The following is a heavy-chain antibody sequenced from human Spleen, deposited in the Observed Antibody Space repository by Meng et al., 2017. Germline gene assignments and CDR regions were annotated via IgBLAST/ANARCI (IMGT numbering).Heavy chain of an antibody. Sequence: ASVKVSCKASGYTFTDYDINWVRQATGQGLEWMGWMNPNSGGTNYAQKFQGRVTMTRDTSISTAYMELSRLRSDDTAVYYCARVAATYYYDSSGYSDDYWGQGTLVTVSS. CDR2: MNPNSGGT. CDR1: GYTFTDYD. D-gene: IGHD3-22*01. J-gene: IGHJ4*02. V-gene: IGHV1-2*02. CDR3: ARVAATYYYDSSGYSDDY.